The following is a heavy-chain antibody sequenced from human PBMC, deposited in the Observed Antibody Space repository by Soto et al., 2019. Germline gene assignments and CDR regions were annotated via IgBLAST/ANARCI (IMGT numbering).Heavy chain of an antibody. J-gene: IGHJ4*02. D-gene: IGHD3-3*01. CDR3: ARAPLIIPHITTLGEASPGVLQY. Sequence: ASVKVSCKASGYNFIDHYIHWVRQAPGQGLEWMGWINPQNGATSLSHKFKYRVIMTSDTSISTVFMELSNLRSDETALYYCARAPLIIPHITTLGEASPGVLQYWGQGSPVTVSS. V-gene: IGHV1-2*02. CDR2: INPQNGAT. CDR1: GYNFIDHY.